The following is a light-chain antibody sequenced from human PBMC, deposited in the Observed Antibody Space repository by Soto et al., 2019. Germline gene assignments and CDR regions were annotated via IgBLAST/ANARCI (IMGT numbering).Light chain of an antibody. CDR2: DAS. J-gene: IGKJ3*01. Sequence: EIVLTQSPATLSLSPGERATLSCRASQTVSSYLAWYQKKPGQAPRLLIYDASNRATGIPARFSGSGSGTDFTLTISSLEPEDFAVYYCLLRNNFIFTFGPGTKVDIK. CDR1: QTVSSY. V-gene: IGKV3-11*01. CDR3: LLRNNFIFT.